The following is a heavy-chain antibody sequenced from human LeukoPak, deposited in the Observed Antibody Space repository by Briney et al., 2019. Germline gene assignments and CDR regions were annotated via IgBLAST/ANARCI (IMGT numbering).Heavy chain of an antibody. CDR2: ISYDGSNK. Sequence: GGSLRLSCAASGFTFSSYAMHWVRQAPGKGLEWVAVISYDGSNKYYADSVKGRFTISRDNSKNTLYLQMNSLRAEDTAVYYCARDLECSSGLECGAVYWGQGTLVTVSS. CDR1: GFTFSSYA. D-gene: IGHD6-19*01. CDR3: ARDLECSSGLECGAVY. J-gene: IGHJ4*02. V-gene: IGHV3-30*04.